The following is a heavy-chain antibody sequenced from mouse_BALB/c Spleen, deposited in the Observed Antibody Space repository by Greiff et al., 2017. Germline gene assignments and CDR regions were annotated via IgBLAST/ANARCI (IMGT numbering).Heavy chain of an antibody. Sequence: QVQLKESGPGLVAPSQSLSITCTVSGFSLTSYDISWIRQPPGKGLEWLGVIWTGGGTNYNSAFMSRLSISKDNSKSQVFLKMNSLQTDDTAIYYCVRELTGTFAYWGQGTLVTVSA. CDR2: IWTGGGT. D-gene: IGHD4-1*01. CDR1: GFSLTSYD. V-gene: IGHV2-9-2*01. J-gene: IGHJ3*01. CDR3: VRELTGTFAY.